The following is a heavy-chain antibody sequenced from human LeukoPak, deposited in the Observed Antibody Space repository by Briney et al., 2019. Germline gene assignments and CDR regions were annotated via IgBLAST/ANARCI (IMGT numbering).Heavy chain of an antibody. V-gene: IGHV3-33*01. CDR1: GFTFSSYG. CDR3: ARDRGTYYGMDV. Sequence: GGSLRLSRAASGFTFSSYGMHWVRQAPGEGLEWVAVIWYDGSNKYYADSVKGRFTISRDNSKNTLYLQMNSLRAEDTAVYYCARDRGTYYGMDVWGQGTTVTVSS. CDR2: IWYDGSNK. J-gene: IGHJ6*02. D-gene: IGHD1-26*01.